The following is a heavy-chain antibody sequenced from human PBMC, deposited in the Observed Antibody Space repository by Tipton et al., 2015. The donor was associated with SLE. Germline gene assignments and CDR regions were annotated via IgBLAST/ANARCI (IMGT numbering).Heavy chain of an antibody. D-gene: IGHD2-21*02. J-gene: IGHJ4*02. CDR3: ARVGDVNVVPSRSDRHFDY. Sequence: TLSLTCTVSGGSINSGAYYWSWIRQHTGKGLEWIGYIYYSGRTYYNPSLKSRVTISVDTSKNQFSLKLSSVTAADTAVYYCARVGDVNVVPSRSDRHFDYWGQGFLVTVSS. CDR1: GGSINSGAYY. CDR2: IYYSGRT. V-gene: IGHV4-31*03.